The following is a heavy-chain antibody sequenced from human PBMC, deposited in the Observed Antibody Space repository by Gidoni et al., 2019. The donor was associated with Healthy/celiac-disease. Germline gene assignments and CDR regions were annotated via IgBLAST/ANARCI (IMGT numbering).Heavy chain of an antibody. CDR3: ASGALGVVPAAIRGGYYYYGMDV. Sequence: QVQLVQSGAEVKKPGSSVKVSCKASGGTFSSYAISWVSQAPGQGLEWMGGIIPIFGTANYAQKFQGRVTITADESTSTAYMELSSLRSEDTAVYYCASGALGVVPAAIRGGYYYYGMDVWGQGTTVTVSS. J-gene: IGHJ6*02. D-gene: IGHD2-2*02. V-gene: IGHV1-69*01. CDR1: GGTFSSYA. CDR2: IIPIFGTA.